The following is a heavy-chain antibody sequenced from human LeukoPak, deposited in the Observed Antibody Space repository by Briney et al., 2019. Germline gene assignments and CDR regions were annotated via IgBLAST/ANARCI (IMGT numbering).Heavy chain of an antibody. CDR3: TRSMGRWLVTDAFDI. CDR1: GGSISSYY. Sequence: NPSETLSLTRTVSGGSISSYYWSWIRQPPGKGLEWIGYIYYSGSTNYDPSLKSRVTISVDTSKNQFSLKLSSVTAADTAVYYCTRSMGRWLVTDAFDIWGQGTMVTVSS. J-gene: IGHJ3*02. D-gene: IGHD6-19*01. CDR2: IYYSGST. V-gene: IGHV4-59*01.